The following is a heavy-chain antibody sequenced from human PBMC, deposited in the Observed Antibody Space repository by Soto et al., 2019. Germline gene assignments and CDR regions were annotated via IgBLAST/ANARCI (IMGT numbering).Heavy chain of an antibody. Sequence: EVQLVESGGGLVQPGGSLRLSCSASGFTISSSAMHWVRQAPGKGLEYVSVTYSKGGSTYYADSVKGRFTISTDNSKNTLNLQMSSLRAEDTAVYYCVRDFWGCDYWGQGTLVTVSS. J-gene: IGHJ4*02. V-gene: IGHV3-64D*08. CDR2: TYSKGGST. CDR1: GFTISSSA. D-gene: IGHD3-16*01. CDR3: VRDFWGCDY.